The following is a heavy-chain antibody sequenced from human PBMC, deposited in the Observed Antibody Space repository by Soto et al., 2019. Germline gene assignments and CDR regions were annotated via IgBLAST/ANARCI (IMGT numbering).Heavy chain of an antibody. CDR1: GGTFSSYT. V-gene: IGHV1-69*02. CDR2: IIPILGIS. D-gene: IGHD4-17*01. J-gene: IGHJ5*02. Sequence: QVQLVQSGAEVKKPGSSVKVSCKASGGTFSSYTITWVRQAPGQGPEWMGRIIPILGISNYAQKFQGRVTIXXDXSXXTANMELSSLRSEDTAVYYCAITMTTDFNCHWFDPWGQGTLVTVSS. CDR3: AITMTTDFNCHWFDP.